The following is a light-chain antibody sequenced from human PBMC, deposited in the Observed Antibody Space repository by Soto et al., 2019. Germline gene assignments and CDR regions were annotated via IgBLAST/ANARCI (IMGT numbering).Light chain of an antibody. Sequence: QSVLTQPASVSGSPGQSIAISCTGTSGDVGAYDFVSWHQRHPGKAPKLMIYDVSRRPSGVSDRFSGSKSGNTASLIISGLQAEDEADYYCSSFTGGSTSYVFGTGTKVTVL. CDR3: SSFTGGSTSYV. CDR1: SGDVGAYDF. J-gene: IGLJ1*01. CDR2: DVS. V-gene: IGLV2-14*01.